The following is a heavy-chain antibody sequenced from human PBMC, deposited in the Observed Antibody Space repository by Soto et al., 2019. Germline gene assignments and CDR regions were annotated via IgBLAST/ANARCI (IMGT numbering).Heavy chain of an antibody. D-gene: IGHD1-26*01. CDR1: GGSVSSGGHY. V-gene: IGHV4-61*08. Sequence: PSETLSLTCTVSGGSVSSGGHYWSWIRQPPGKGLEYIGYVFYSGSTNNNPSLKSRVTISVDTSKNQFSLKLSSVTAADTAVYYCARGWFDSGCHWFDPWGQGTQVTAPQ. CDR2: VFYSGST. J-gene: IGHJ5*02. CDR3: ARGWFDSGCHWFDP.